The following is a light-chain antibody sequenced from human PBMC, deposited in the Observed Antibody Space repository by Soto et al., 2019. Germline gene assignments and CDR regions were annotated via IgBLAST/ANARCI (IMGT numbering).Light chain of an antibody. CDR3: SSYTSSGTYV. J-gene: IGLJ1*01. CDR2: EAS. CDR1: SSDVDRYDY. Sequence: QSALTQPASVSGSPGQSITISFTGTSSDVDRYDYVSWYQQHPGKAPKLMIYEASNRPSGVSNRFSGSKSGNTASLTISGLQAEDEADYYCSSYTSSGTYVFGTGTKLTVL. V-gene: IGLV2-14*01.